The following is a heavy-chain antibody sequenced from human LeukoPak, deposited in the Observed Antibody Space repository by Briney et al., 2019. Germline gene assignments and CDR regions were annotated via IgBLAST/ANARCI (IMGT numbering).Heavy chain of an antibody. J-gene: IGHJ4*02. CDR3: ARDLSVGAKPDLGFDY. V-gene: IGHV3-21*01. CDR2: ISSSSSYI. Sequence: GGSLRLSCAASGFTFSPYNMNWVRQAPGKGLEWVSSISSSSSYIYYADSLKGRFTISRDNAKKSLYLQMNSLRAEDTAVYYCARDLSVGAKPDLGFDYWGQGSLVTVSS. D-gene: IGHD1-26*01. CDR1: GFTFSPYN.